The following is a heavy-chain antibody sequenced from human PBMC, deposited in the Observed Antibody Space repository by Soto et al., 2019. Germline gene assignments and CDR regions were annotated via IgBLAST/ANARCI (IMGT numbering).Heavy chain of an antibody. CDR1: GGSISSYY. V-gene: IGHV4-59*01. Sequence: PSETLSLTCTVSGGSISSYYWSWIRQPPGKGLEWIGYISYSGSPNYNPSLTSRVTISVDTSKNQFSLKLSSVTAADTAVYYCARVRGPFDYRGQGTLVTVSS. CDR2: ISYSGSP. J-gene: IGHJ4*02. CDR3: ARVRGPFDY.